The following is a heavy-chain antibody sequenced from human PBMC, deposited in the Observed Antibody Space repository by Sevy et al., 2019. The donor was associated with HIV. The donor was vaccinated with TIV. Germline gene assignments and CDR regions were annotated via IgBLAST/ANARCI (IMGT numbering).Heavy chain of an antibody. CDR1: GFPFSVAA. Sequence: GGSLRLSCAASGFPFSVAAVHWVRQASGKGLQWVGRIRNKADSYATSYAASVKGRFTISRDDSKNMAYLQMNSLKTEDTAVYFCGRQGVAAEIDYWGRGTLVTVSS. D-gene: IGHD6-13*01. J-gene: IGHJ4*02. CDR3: GRQGVAAEIDY. V-gene: IGHV3-73*01. CDR2: IRNKADSYAT.